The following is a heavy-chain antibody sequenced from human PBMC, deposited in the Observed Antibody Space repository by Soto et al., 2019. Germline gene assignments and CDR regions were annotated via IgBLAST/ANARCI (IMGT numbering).Heavy chain of an antibody. V-gene: IGHV4-30-4*01. CDR3: AREGGYYSPHGC. CDR1: GGFISNGDYH. Sequence: QVQLQESGPGLVKPSQTLSLICTVSGGFISNGDYHWSWIRQPPGKGLEWIGYTYPSGSTYYNASLSSRVTISIDASKNQFSRKLNSVTAADTAVYYCAREGGYYSPHGCWGQGTLVTVSS. CDR2: TYPSGST. D-gene: IGHD2-15*01. J-gene: IGHJ4*02.